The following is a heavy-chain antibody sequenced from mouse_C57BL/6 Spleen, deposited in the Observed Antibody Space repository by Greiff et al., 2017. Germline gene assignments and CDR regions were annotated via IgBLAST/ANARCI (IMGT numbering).Heavy chain of an antibody. J-gene: IGHJ1*03. D-gene: IGHD1-1*01. CDR2: IDPSDGDT. Sequence: QVQLKQPGAELVMPGASVKLSCKASGYTFTSYWMHWVKQRPGQGLEWIGEIDPSDGDTKYNQKFKGKSTLTVDKSSSSAYMQLSSLTSEDSAVYDFARCYGNGPPLYFDVWGTGTTVTVSS. V-gene: IGHV1-69*01. CDR1: GYTFTSYW. CDR3: ARCYGNGPPLYFDV.